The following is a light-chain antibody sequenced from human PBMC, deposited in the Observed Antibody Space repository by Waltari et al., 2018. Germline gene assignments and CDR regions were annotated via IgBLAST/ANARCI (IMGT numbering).Light chain of an antibody. V-gene: IGLV1-40*01. CDR2: GAS. CDR3: QSYDGSLSGWV. J-gene: IGLJ1*01. CDR1: NSNIGADYD. Sequence: QPVLTQPPAVSGVPAQRVTITCTGINSNIGADYDVHRYQQLPGTAPKLLLTGASHRPSGVPDRFSGSKSGTSASLAITGLQAEDEGDFYCQSYDGSLSGWVFGTGTTVTVL.